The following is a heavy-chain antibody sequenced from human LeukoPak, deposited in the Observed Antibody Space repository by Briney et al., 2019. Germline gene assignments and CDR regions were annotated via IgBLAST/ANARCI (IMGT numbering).Heavy chain of an antibody. CDR2: INPKSGGT. J-gene: IGHJ4*02. CDR1: GYTFSGYY. Sequence: GASVKVSCKASGYTFSGYYMHWVRQAPGQGLGWMGWINPKSGGTNEAQKFHDRVTMTRDTSIRTAYMEVSRLRSGDTAVYYCARSPDILTGENFDYWGQGTLVTVSS. V-gene: IGHV1-2*02. D-gene: IGHD3-9*01. CDR3: ARSPDILTGENFDY.